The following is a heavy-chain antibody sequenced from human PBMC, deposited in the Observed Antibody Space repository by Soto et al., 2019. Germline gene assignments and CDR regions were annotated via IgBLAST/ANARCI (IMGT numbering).Heavy chain of an antibody. V-gene: IGHV3-66*01. Sequence: EVQLVESGGGLVQPGGSLRLSCAASGFTVSSNYMSWVRQAPGKGLEWVSVIYSGGSTYYADSVKGRFTISRDNSKNTLYLQMNGLRAEDTGVCDCAGGNAIYIDYWGQGTLVTVSS. CDR2: IYSGGST. D-gene: IGHD1-1*01. J-gene: IGHJ4*02. CDR3: AGGNAIYIDY. CDR1: GFTVSSNY.